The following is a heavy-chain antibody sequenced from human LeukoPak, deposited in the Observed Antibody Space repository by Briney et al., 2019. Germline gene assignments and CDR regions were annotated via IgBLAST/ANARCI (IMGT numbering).Heavy chain of an antibody. Sequence: PGGSLRLSCAASGFTFSSYAMHWVRQAPGKGLEWVAVISYDGSNKYYADSVKGRFTISRDNSKNTLYLQMNSLRAEDTAVYYCARDGDSSGYYPNSFDYWGQGTLVTVSS. V-gene: IGHV3-30*04. J-gene: IGHJ4*02. D-gene: IGHD3-22*01. CDR2: ISYDGSNK. CDR3: ARDGDSSGYYPNSFDY. CDR1: GFTFSSYA.